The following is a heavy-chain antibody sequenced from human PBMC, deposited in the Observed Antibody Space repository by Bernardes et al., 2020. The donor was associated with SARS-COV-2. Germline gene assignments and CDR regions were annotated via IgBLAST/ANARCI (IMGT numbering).Heavy chain of an antibody. CDR1: GYSFSIYW. D-gene: IGHD5-12*01. Sequence: GESLTISCKGSGYSFSIYWIGWVRQMPGTGLDWMGIIYPDDSDTTYSPSFQGQVTISADKSSSTAYLQWSSLKASDTAIYYCARRGYSGSAGFDFWGQGTLVTVSS. J-gene: IGHJ4*02. CDR2: IYPDDSDT. CDR3: ARRGYSGSAGFDF. V-gene: IGHV5-51*01.